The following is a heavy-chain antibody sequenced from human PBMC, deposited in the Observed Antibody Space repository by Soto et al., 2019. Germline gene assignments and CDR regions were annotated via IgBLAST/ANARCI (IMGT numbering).Heavy chain of an antibody. CDR1: GFTFSSYA. D-gene: IGHD1-26*01. V-gene: IGHV3-23*01. CDR3: ARRGSGSYYDY. Sequence: EVPLLESGGGLVQPGGSLRLSFAASGFTFSSYAMRWVRQAPVKGLEWVSDISGSGGSTYYADSVKGRFTISRDNSKNTLYLQMNSLRAEYTAVYYCARRGSGSYYDYWGQGTLVTVSS. J-gene: IGHJ4*02. CDR2: ISGSGGST.